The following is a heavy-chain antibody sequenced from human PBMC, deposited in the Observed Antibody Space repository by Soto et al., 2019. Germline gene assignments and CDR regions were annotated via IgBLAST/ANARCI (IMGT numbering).Heavy chain of an antibody. CDR2: ISYDGSNK. CDR1: GFAFSSYG. Sequence: GGSLRLSCAASGFAFSSYGMHWVRQAPGKGLEWVALISYDGSNKYYADSVKGRFTISRDNSKNTLYLQMNSLRAEDTAMFYCAKDLVGGVRYYYGMDVWGQGTTVTVSS. CDR3: AKDLVGGVRYYYGMDV. D-gene: IGHD1-26*01. V-gene: IGHV3-30*18. J-gene: IGHJ6*02.